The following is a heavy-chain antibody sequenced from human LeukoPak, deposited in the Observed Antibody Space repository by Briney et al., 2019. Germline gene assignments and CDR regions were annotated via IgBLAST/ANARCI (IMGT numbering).Heavy chain of an antibody. D-gene: IGHD3-10*01. CDR3: AKDQGYYGSGSYKEYFQH. J-gene: IGHJ1*01. Sequence: PGGSLRLSCAASGFTFSSYGMHWVRQAPGKGLEWVAVISYDGSNKYYADSVEGRFTISRDNSKNTLYLQMNSLRAEDTAVYYCAKDQGYYGSGSYKEYFQHWGQGTLVTVSS. CDR2: ISYDGSNK. V-gene: IGHV3-30*18. CDR1: GFTFSSYG.